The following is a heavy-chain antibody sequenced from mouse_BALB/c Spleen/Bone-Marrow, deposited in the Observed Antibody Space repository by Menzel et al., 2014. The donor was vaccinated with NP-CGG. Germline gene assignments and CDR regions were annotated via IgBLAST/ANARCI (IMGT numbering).Heavy chain of an antibody. CDR1: AYAFTTYL. CDR3: ARAIYYDRDYGLPLAY. CDR2: INPGSDSS. D-gene: IGHD2-4*01. J-gene: IGHJ3*01. Sequence: VVLVESGAGLVRPGASVEVSCKASAYAFTTYLLAWIKKRPGQGLEWIGAINPGSDSSTYNEKFRGKATLTADNSSSTAYMQLSSLTSDDSAVYFGARAIYYDRDYGLPLAYWGQGTLVHVPA. V-gene: IGHV1-54*03.